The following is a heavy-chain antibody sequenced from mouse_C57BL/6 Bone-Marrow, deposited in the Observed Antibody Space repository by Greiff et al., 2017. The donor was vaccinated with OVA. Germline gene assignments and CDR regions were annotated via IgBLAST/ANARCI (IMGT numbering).Heavy chain of an antibody. Sequence: EVQLVESGPGLVKPSQSLSLTCSVTGYSITSGYYWNWIRQFPGNKLEWMGYISYDGSNNYNPSLKNRISITRDTSKNQFFLKLNSVTTEDTATYYCARVGLGPWFAYWGQGTLVTVSA. CDR3: ARVGLGPWFAY. CDR2: ISYDGSN. J-gene: IGHJ3*01. D-gene: IGHD4-1*01. V-gene: IGHV3-6*01. CDR1: GYSITSGYY.